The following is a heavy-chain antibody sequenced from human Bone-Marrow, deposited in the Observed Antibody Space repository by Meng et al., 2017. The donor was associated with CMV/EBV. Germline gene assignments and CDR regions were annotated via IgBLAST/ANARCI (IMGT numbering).Heavy chain of an antibody. V-gene: IGHV4-34*01. Sequence: GSFRCYYWSWIRQPPGKGLEWIGEINHSGSTNYNPSLKSRVTISVDTSKNQFSLKLSSVTAADTAVYYCARGVRVGGSSGWRGPRGYWGQGTLVTVSS. J-gene: IGHJ4*02. CDR1: GSFRCYY. CDR2: INHSGST. D-gene: IGHD6-19*01. CDR3: ARGVRVGGSSGWRGPRGY.